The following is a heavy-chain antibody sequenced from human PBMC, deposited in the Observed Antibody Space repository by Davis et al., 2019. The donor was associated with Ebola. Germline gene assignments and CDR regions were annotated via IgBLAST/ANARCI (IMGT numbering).Heavy chain of an antibody. J-gene: IGHJ5*02. CDR1: GGTFISYA. CDR2: IIPILGLP. Sequence: SVKVSCKASGGTFISYAISWVRQAPGQGLEWMGRIIPILGLPNYAQKFQGRVTITADESTSTAYMELSSLRSEDTAVYYCASRLHLGELSLANWFDPWGQGTLVTVSS. CDR3: ASRLHLGELSLANWFDP. D-gene: IGHD3-16*02. V-gene: IGHV1-69*04.